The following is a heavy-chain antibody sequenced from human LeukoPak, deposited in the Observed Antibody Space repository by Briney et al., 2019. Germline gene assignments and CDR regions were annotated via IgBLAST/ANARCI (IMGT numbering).Heavy chain of an antibody. CDR3: ARGIYYGSGSYYNVIPFDY. CDR1: DYTFTNYG. D-gene: IGHD3-10*01. CDR2: ISAYNGKT. J-gene: IGHJ4*02. V-gene: IGHV1-18*01. Sequence: ASVKVSCKASDYTFTNYGVSWVRQAPGQGLEWMGWISAYNGKTYYAQKFQGRVTITADKSTSTAYMELSSLRSEDTAVYYCARGIYYGSGSYYNVIPFDYWGQGTLVTVSS.